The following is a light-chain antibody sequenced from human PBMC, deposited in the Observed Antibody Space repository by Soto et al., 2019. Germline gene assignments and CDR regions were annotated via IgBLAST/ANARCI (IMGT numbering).Light chain of an antibody. CDR1: QSVSSNN. Sequence: EIVLTQSPGTLSLSPGEGTTLSCRASQSVSSNNLAWYQQKPGRAPRLLIFGASNRASDIPHRFSGSGSGSDFTLTISRLEPEDFAVYNCQQYGSSPPYTFGQGTKLEIK. CDR2: GAS. V-gene: IGKV3-20*01. CDR3: QQYGSSPPYT. J-gene: IGKJ2*01.